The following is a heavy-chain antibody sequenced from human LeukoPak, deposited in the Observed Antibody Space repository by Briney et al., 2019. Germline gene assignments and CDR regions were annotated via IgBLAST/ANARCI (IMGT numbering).Heavy chain of an antibody. CDR1: GFTFSLYW. J-gene: IGHJ4*02. D-gene: IGHD3-9*01. CDR2: IKQDGSEK. V-gene: IGHV3-7*03. Sequence: GGSLRLSCAASGFTFSLYWMNWVRRAPGKGLEWVANIKQDGSEKNYVDSVKGRFTISRDNAKNSVYLQMNNLRVEDTAVYYCAGGTGFIIKDWGQGTLVTVSS. CDR3: AGGTGFIIKD.